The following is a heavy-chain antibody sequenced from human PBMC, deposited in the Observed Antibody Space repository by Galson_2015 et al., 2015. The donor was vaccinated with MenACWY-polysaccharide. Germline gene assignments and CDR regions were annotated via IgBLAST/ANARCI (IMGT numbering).Heavy chain of an antibody. V-gene: IGHV1-8*01. CDR1: D. CDR2: MNPRSGHT. Sequence: DINWVRQAPGQRLEWMGLMNPRSGHTEYAQKFQGRVTMTSNTAISTAYMELTSLRSEDTAVYYCARGHYGAWGQGTLVIVSS. J-gene: IGHJ5*02. D-gene: IGHD3-10*01. CDR3: ARGHYGA.